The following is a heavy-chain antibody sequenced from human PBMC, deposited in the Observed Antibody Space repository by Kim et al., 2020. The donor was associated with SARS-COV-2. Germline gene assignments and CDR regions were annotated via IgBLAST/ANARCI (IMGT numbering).Heavy chain of an antibody. D-gene: IGHD5-12*01. CDR3: AQDLSGRFDP. CDR2: ST. V-gene: IGHV3-23*01. J-gene: IGHJ5*02. Sequence: STYYAASMKGRCTISRHNSKNSLYLQMNSLRAEDTAVYYCAQDLSGRFDPSGQGTLVTVSS.